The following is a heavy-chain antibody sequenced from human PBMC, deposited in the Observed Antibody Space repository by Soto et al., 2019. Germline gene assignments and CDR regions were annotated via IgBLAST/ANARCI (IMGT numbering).Heavy chain of an antibody. J-gene: IGHJ5*02. CDR2: ISAYNGNT. Sequence: QVQLVQSGAEVKKPGASVKVSCKASGYTFTSYGISWVRQAPGQGLEWMGWISAYNGNTDYAQKLQGRVTMTTDTSTSTAYMELRSLRSDDTAVYYCARMDAGTPVDNWFDPWGQGTLVTVSS. CDR1: GYTFTSYG. CDR3: ARMDAGTPVDNWFDP. D-gene: IGHD6-13*01. V-gene: IGHV1-18*01.